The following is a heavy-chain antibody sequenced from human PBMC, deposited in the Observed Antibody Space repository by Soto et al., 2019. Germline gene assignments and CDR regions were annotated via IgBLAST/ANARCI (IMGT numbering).Heavy chain of an antibody. CDR2: ISSSSSTI. D-gene: IGHD2-15*01. CDR3: ARAAAEGCSGGSCQQVYYYYGMDV. CDR1: GFTFSSYS. Sequence: GGALRLSCAASGFTFSSYSMNWVRQAPGKGLEWVSYISSSSSTIYYADSVKGRFTISRDNAKNSLYLQMNSLRDEDTAVYYCARAAAEGCSGGSCQQVYYYYGMDVWGQGTTVTVSS. J-gene: IGHJ6*02. V-gene: IGHV3-48*02.